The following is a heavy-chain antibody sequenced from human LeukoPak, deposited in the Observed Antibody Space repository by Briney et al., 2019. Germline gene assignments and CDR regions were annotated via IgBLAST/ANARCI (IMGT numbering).Heavy chain of an antibody. V-gene: IGHV1-18*01. CDR3: ARDIWFGDSANAFDI. J-gene: IGHJ3*02. CDR2: INIYHNHT. CDR1: GYSFTNYG. Sequence: GASVKVSCKASGYSFTNYGISWVRQAPGQGLEWMGWINIYHNHTNYAQKLQGRVTMATDTSTNTAYMVLRSLRTDDTAVYYCARDIWFGDSANAFDIWGQGTMVTVSS. D-gene: IGHD3-10*01.